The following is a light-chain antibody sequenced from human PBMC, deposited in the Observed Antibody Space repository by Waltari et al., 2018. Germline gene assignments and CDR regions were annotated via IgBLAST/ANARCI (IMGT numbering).Light chain of an antibody. CDR2: DVS. J-gene: IGLJ2*01. Sequence: QSALTPPASVSGSPGQSITISCTGTSSDGGGYNYVSWYQQHPGKAPKLMIYDVSKRPSGVSNRFSGYKSGNTASLTISGLQAEDEADYYCCSYAGSSTFEGVVFGGGTKLTVL. V-gene: IGLV2-23*02. CDR1: SSDGGGYNY. CDR3: CSYAGSSTFEGVV.